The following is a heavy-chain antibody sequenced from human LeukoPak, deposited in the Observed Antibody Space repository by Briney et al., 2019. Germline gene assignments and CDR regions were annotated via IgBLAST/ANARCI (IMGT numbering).Heavy chain of an antibody. J-gene: IGHJ6*02. CDR3: ARGGIAARPPPYGMDV. CDR1: GGTXSSYA. CDR2: IIPILGIA. D-gene: IGHD6-6*01. V-gene: IGHV1-69*04. Sequence: ASVKVSCKASGGTXSSYAISGVRQAPGQGLEWMGRIIPILGIANYAQKFQGRVTITADKSTSTAYMELSSLRSEDTAVYYCARGGIAARPPPYGMDVWGQGTTVTVSS.